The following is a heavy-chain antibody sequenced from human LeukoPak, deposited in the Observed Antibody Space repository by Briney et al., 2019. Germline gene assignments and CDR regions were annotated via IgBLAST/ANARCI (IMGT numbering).Heavy chain of an antibody. Sequence: SGRSLRLSCAASGFTFCSYGIHWVRQAPGKGLELVAVISYDGSNKYYADSVKGRFTISRDNSKNTLYLQMNSLRAEDTAVYYCAKPYYYDGSGYKYYFDYWGQGTLVTVSS. D-gene: IGHD3-22*01. CDR1: GFTFCSYG. V-gene: IGHV3-30*18. CDR2: ISYDGSNK. CDR3: AKPYYYDGSGYKYYFDY. J-gene: IGHJ4*02.